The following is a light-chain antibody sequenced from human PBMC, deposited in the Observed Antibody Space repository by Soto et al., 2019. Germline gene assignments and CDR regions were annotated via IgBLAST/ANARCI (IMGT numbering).Light chain of an antibody. J-gene: IGLJ1*01. CDR2: DNN. CDR3: GTWDSSLSGLYV. CDR1: RSNFGNNY. Sequence: QSVLTQPPSVSAAPGQKVSISCSGSRSNFGNNYVSWYQQLPGTAPKLLIYDNNKRPSGIPDRFSGSKSGTSATLGITGLQTGDEADYYCGTWDSSLSGLYVFGTGTKVTVL. V-gene: IGLV1-51*01.